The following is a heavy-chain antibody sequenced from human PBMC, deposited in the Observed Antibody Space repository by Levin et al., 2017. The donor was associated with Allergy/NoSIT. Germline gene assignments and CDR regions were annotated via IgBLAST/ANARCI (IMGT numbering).Heavy chain of an antibody. CDR3: ARVGIDFWGVYQKSWGYMDV. J-gene: IGHJ6*03. Sequence: ASVKVSCKASGYNFTNYGISWVRQAPGQGLEWMGWISAYNGNTNYAQKFQGRVTMTIQTSTNTAYMELRGLRSDDTAVYYCARVGIDFWGVYQKSWGYMDVWGQGTTVTVSS. CDR1: GYNFTNYG. D-gene: IGHD3-3*01. CDR2: ISAYNGNT. V-gene: IGHV1-18*01.